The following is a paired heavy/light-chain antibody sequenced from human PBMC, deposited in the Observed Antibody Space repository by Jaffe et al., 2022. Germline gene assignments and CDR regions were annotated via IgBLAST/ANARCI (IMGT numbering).Light chain of an antibody. J-gene: IGLJ3*02. V-gene: IGLV1-47*01. CDR2: RNN. CDR1: SSNIGSNY. CDR3: AAWDDSLSGLNWV. Sequence: QSVLTQPPSASGTPGQRVTISCSGSSSNIGSNYVYWYQQLPGTAPKLLIYRNNQRPSGVPDRFSGSKSGTSASLAISGLRSEDEADYYCAAWDDSLSGLNWVFGGGTKLTVL.
Heavy chain of an antibody. CDR2: IYHSGST. CDR1: GYSISSGYY. D-gene: IGHD3-9*01. J-gene: IGHJ5*02. V-gene: IGHV4-38-2*01. Sequence: QVQLQESGPGLVKPSETLSLTCAVSGYSISSGYYWGWIRQPPGKGLEWIGSIYHSGSTYYNPSLKSRVTISVDTSKNQFSLKLSSVTAADTAVYYCARAYYDILTGFYLRNSNWFDPWGQGTLVTVSS. CDR3: ARAYYDILTGFYLRNSNWFDP.